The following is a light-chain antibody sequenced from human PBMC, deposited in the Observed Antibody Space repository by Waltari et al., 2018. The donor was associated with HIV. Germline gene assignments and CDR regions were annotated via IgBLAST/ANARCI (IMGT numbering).Light chain of an antibody. J-gene: IGLJ3*02. V-gene: IGLV3-25*03. CDR1: ALPKQY. Sequence: SSELTQPPSVSVSPGQTARITCSGDALPKQYAYWYQQKPGQAPVLVIYKDSERPSGIPERFFGSSSGTTVTLTISGVQAEDEADYYCQSADSSGTPWVFGGGTKLTVL. CDR2: KDS. CDR3: QSADSSGTPWV.